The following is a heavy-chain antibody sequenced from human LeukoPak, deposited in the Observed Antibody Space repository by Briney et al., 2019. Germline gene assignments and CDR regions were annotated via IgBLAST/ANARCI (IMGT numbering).Heavy chain of an antibody. CDR1: GFTFSSYW. CDR3: ARAYGGNSGVDY. D-gene: IGHD4-23*01. CDR2: IEQDGSDK. Sequence: PGGSLRLSCAASGFTFSSYWMSWVRQAPGKGLEWVASIEQDGSDKYYVDSVKGRFTISRDNAKNSLYLQMNSLRAEDTAVYYCARAYGGNSGVDYWGQGTLVTVSS. J-gene: IGHJ4*02. V-gene: IGHV3-7*01.